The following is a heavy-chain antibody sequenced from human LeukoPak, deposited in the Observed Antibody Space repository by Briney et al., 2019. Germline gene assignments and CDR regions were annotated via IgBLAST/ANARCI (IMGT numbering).Heavy chain of an antibody. D-gene: IGHD3-3*01. J-gene: IGHJ6*03. CDR3: ARTYYDFQPDYYYYMDV. Sequence: GASVKVSCKASGYTFTSYDINWVRQATGQGLEWMGWMNPNSGNTGYAQKFQGRVTITRNTSISTAYMELSSLRSEDTAVYYCARTYYDFQPDYYYYMDVWGKGTTVTVSS. V-gene: IGHV1-8*03. CDR1: GYTFTSYD. CDR2: MNPNSGNT.